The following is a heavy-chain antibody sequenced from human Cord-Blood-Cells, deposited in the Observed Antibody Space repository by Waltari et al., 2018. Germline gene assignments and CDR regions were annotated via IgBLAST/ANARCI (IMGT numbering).Heavy chain of an antibody. CDR2: INPNSGGT. Sequence: QVQLVQSGAEVKKPGASVKVSCKASGYTFTGYYIHWVRQAPGQGLEWMGWINPNSGGTNYAQKFQGRVTMTRDTSISTAYMELSRLRSDDTAVYYCARGVGCSGGSCYPDYWGQGTLVTVSS. D-gene: IGHD2-15*01. J-gene: IGHJ4*02. CDR1: GYTFTGYY. CDR3: ARGVGCSGGSCYPDY. V-gene: IGHV1-2*02.